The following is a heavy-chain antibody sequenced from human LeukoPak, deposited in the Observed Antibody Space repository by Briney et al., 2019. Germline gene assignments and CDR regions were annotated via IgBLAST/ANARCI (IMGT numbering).Heavy chain of an antibody. D-gene: IGHD1-14*01. CDR1: GDSISDSDW. CDR2: IRHSGST. Sequence: PSGTLSLTCAVSGDSISDSDWWSWIRQPPGKGLEGIGEIRHSGSTNYSPSLKTRVTTSIDKSKNHLSPKLSSVAAADTANYFCARAGIPWNPADCWGQGTLVIVSS. V-gene: IGHV4-4*02. J-gene: IGHJ4*02. CDR3: ARAGIPWNPADC.